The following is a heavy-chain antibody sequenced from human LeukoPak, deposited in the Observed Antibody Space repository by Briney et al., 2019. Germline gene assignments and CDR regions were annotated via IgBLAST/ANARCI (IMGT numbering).Heavy chain of an antibody. D-gene: IGHD3-16*01. CDR1: GNSISNYA. J-gene: IGHJ6*02. CDR3: TTRACHAGGCSSSFYYYYGLHF. Sequence: SVKVSCKASGNSISNYAVSWVRQAPGQGFEWMGGIIPIFGTADYAQKFQGRVTITADQSTSTTYMALSSLKSEDTAAYYCTTRACHAGGCSSSFYYYYGLHFWGQGTTVSVSS. CDR2: IIPIFGTA. V-gene: IGHV1-69*13.